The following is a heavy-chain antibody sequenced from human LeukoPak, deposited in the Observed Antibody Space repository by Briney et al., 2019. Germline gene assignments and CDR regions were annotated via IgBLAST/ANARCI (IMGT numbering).Heavy chain of an antibody. CDR1: GYTFTSYD. CDR2: MNPNSGNT. V-gene: IGHV1-8*03. Sequence: ASVKVSCKASGYTFTSYDINWVRQATGQGLEWMGWMNPNSGNTGYAQKFQGGVTITRNTSISTAYMELSSLRSEDTAVYYCARDHGYCSGGSCYPSSWFDPWGQGTLVTVSS. J-gene: IGHJ5*02. CDR3: ARDHGYCSGGSCYPSSWFDP. D-gene: IGHD2-15*01.